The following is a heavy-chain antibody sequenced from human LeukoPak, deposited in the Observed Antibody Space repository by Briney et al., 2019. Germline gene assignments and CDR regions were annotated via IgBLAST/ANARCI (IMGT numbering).Heavy chain of an antibody. J-gene: IGHJ3*02. V-gene: IGHV1-18*04. Sequence: GASVKVSCKASGYTFTSYYIHWVRQAPGQGLEWMGWISAYNGNTNYAQKLQGRVTMTTDTSTSTAYMELRSLRSDDTAVYYCARVSGRQWLGNDAFDIWGQGTMVTVSS. CDR1: GYTFTSYY. CDR2: ISAYNGNT. D-gene: IGHD6-19*01. CDR3: ARVSGRQWLGNDAFDI.